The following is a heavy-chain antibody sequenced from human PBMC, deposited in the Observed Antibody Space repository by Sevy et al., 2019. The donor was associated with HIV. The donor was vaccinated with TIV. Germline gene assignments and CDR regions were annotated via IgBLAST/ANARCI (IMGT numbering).Heavy chain of an antibody. CDR3: AQYSSSWGGPFYFDY. J-gene: IGHJ4*02. V-gene: IGHV4-59*13. CDR1: GGSISSYY. Sequence: SETLSLTCTVSGGSISSYYWSWIRQPPGKGLEWIGYIYYSGSTNYNPSLKSRVTISVDTSKNQFSLKLSSVTAADTAVFYCAQYSSSWGGPFYFDYWGQGTLVTVPS. D-gene: IGHD6-13*01. CDR2: IYYSGST.